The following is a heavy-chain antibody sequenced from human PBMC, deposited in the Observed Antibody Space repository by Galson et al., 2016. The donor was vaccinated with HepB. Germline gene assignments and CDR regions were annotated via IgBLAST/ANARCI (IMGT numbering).Heavy chain of an antibody. D-gene: IGHD2-8*01. CDR1: GFTSSTYG. Sequence: SLRLSCAAPGFTSSTYGMHWVRQAPGKGLEWVAVISNDGSDNHYADSVKGRFTISRDNSKNTLYLQMNSLRAEDTAVYYCAKDGSYCIKGVCYWYFDHWGQGTLVTVSS. V-gene: IGHV3-30*18. CDR2: ISNDGSDN. CDR3: AKDGSYCIKGVCYWYFDH. J-gene: IGHJ4*02.